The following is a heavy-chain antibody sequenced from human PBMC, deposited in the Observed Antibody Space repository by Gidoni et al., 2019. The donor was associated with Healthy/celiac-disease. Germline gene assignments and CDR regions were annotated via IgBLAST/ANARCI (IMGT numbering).Heavy chain of an antibody. J-gene: IGHJ5*02. CDR1: GGSISSSSYY. V-gene: IGHV4-39*01. CDR2: IYYSGST. CDR3: ASDYYGSGSYYNWFDP. D-gene: IGHD3-10*01. Sequence: QLQLQESGPGLVKPSETLSLTCTVSGGSISSSSYYWGWIRQPPGKGLEWIGSIYYSGSTYYNPSLKSRVTISVDTSKNQFSLKLSSVTAADTAVYYCASDYYGSGSYYNWFDPWGQGTLVTVSS.